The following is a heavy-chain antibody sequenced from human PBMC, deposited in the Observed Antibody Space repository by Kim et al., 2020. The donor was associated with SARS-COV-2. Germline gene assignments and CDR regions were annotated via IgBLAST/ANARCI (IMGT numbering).Heavy chain of an antibody. CDR3: AKDSITMVRGVGWYGMDV. CDR1: GFTFSSYA. CDR2: ISGSGGST. Sequence: GGSLRLSCAASGFTFSSYAMSWVRQAPGKGLEWVSAISGSGGSTYYADSVKGRFTISRDNSKNTLYLQMNSLRAEDTAVYYCAKDSITMVRGVGWYGMDVWGQGTPGTVSS. D-gene: IGHD3-10*01. J-gene: IGHJ6*02. V-gene: IGHV3-23*01.